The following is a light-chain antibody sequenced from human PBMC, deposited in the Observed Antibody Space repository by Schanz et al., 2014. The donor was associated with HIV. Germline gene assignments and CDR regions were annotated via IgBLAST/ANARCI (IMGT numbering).Light chain of an antibody. Sequence: QSALTQPASVSGSPGQSITISCTGTSSDVGAYNYVSWYQHHPGKAPTLMIYDVSNRPSGISNRFSGSKSGNTASLTISGLQAEDEADYYCSSYTSSDTHVFGTGTKLTVL. CDR1: SSDVGAYNY. CDR2: DVS. J-gene: IGLJ1*01. CDR3: SSYTSSDTHV. V-gene: IGLV2-14*03.